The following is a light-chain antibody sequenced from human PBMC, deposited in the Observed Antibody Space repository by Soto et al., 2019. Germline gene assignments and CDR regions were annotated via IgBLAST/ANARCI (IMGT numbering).Light chain of an antibody. CDR1: QSISSY. Sequence: DIPMTQSPSSLSASVGDRVTITCRASQSISSYLNWYQQKPWKAPNLLIYAASILQSGVPSRFSGSGSGTEFTLTISSLQPEDFASYYCQQSDTTPLTFGGGTKVEIK. CDR2: AAS. V-gene: IGKV1-39*01. J-gene: IGKJ4*01. CDR3: QQSDTTPLT.